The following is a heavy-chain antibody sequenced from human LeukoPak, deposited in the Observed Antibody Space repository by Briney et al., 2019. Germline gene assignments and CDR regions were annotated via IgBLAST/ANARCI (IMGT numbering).Heavy chain of an antibody. CDR1: GFTFSNSW. V-gene: IGHV3-74*03. CDR2: INSDGSIT. D-gene: IGHD1-26*01. CDR3: ARGPDHGGSYYHD. Sequence: GGSLRLSCAASGFTFSNSWMYWVRQALGKGLVWVSRINSDGSITQYADSVKGRFTISRDNAKNTLFLQMNSLRVEDTALYYCARGPDHGGSYYHDWGQGTPVTVSS. J-gene: IGHJ4*02.